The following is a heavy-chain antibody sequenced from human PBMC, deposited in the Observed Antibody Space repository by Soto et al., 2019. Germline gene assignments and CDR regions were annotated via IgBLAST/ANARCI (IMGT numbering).Heavy chain of an antibody. V-gene: IGHV1-3*01. CDR1: GYTFTSYA. Sequence: QVPLVQSGAEVKKPGASVKVSCKASGYTFTSYAMHWVRQAPGQRLEWMGWINAGNGNTKYSQKFQGRVTITRDTSASTAYMELSSLRSEDTAVYYCASCSSTSCYANYYYMDVWGKGTTVTVSS. J-gene: IGHJ6*03. D-gene: IGHD2-2*01. CDR3: ASCSSTSCYANYYYMDV. CDR2: INAGNGNT.